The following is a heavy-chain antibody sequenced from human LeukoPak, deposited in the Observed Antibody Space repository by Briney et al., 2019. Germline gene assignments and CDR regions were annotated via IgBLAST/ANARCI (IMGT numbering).Heavy chain of an antibody. CDR3: ARTYFDWLGRSNYFDY. D-gene: IGHD3-9*01. Sequence: LRLSCAASGFTFSSYSMNWVRQAPGKGLEWIGYIYYSGSTYYNPSLKSRVTISVDTSKNQFSLKLSSVTAADTAVYYCARTYFDWLGRSNYFDYWGQGTLVTVSS. CDR1: GFTFSSYS. J-gene: IGHJ4*02. CDR2: IYYSGST. V-gene: IGHV4-30-4*08.